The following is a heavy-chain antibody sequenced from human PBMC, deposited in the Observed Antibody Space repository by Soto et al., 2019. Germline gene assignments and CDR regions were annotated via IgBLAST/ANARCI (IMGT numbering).Heavy chain of an antibody. D-gene: IGHD3-10*01. V-gene: IGHV4-59*01. CDR2: IYYSGST. CDR3: ARERGAGEEFDP. J-gene: IGHJ5*02. CDR1: GGSISSYY. Sequence: QVQLQESGPGLVKPSETPSLTCTVSGGSISSYYWSWIRQPPGKGLEWIGYIYYSGSTNYNPSLKSRVTISVDTSKNQFSLKLSSVTAADTAVYYCARERGAGEEFDPWGQGTLVTVSS.